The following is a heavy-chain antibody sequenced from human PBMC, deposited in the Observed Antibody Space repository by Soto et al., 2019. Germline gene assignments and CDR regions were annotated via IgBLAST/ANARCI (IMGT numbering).Heavy chain of an antibody. J-gene: IGHJ4*02. Sequence: SETLSLTCTVSGSTLFTTHWWSWVRQPPGKGLEWIGEIYHSGSANYNPSLKSRVTVSVDRSKNIFSLNLTSVTAADTAVYYCARRGYYFGSGSFFDSWGQGTPVTVS. CDR1: GSTLFTTHW. V-gene: IGHV4-4*02. D-gene: IGHD3-10*01. CDR2: IYHSGSA. CDR3: ARRGYYFGSGSFFDS.